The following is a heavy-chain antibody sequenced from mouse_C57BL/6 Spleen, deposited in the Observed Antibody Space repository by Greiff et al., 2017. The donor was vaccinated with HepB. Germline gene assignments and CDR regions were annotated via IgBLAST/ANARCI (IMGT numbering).Heavy chain of an antibody. CDR3: ARKGVYYYGSSYEGYFDV. CDR2: ILPGSGST. CDR1: GYTFTGYW. Sequence: VQLQQSGAELMKPGASVKLSCKATGYTFTGYWIEWVKQRPGHGLEWIGEILPGSGSTNYNEKFKGKATFTADTSSNTAYMQLSSLTTEDSAIYYCARKGVYYYGSSYEGYFDVWGTGTTVTVSS. D-gene: IGHD1-1*01. J-gene: IGHJ1*03. V-gene: IGHV1-9*01.